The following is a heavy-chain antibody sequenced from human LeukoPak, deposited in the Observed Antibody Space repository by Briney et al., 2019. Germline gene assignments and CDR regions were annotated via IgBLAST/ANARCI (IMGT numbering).Heavy chain of an antibody. CDR1: GYSISSGYY. J-gene: IGHJ3*02. CDR3: ARPPSGRTYQARGAFGI. CDR2: IYHSGST. V-gene: IGHV4-38-2*01. Sequence: PSETLSLTCAVSGYSISSGYYWGWIRQPPGKGLEWIGSIYHSGSTYYNPSLKSRVTISVDTSKNQFSLKLSSVTAADTAVYYCARPPSGRTYQARGAFGIWGQGTMVTVSS. D-gene: IGHD3-16*02.